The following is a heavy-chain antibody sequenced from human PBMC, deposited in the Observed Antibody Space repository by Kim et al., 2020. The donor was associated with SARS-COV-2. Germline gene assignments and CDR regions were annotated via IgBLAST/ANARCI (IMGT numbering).Heavy chain of an antibody. CDR3: ARVGATGTIDY. D-gene: IGHD1-1*01. Sequence: NYHPALKSRVTISVDTSKHQFSLKLSSVTAADTAVYYCARVGATGTIDYWGQGTLVTVSS. V-gene: IGHV4-34*01. J-gene: IGHJ4*02.